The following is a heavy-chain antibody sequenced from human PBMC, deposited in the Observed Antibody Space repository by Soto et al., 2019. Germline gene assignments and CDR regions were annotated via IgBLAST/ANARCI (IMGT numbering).Heavy chain of an antibody. D-gene: IGHD6-13*01. Sequence: ASVKVSCKASGFTFARYVIHWVRQAPGQGLEWVAWISPDNGNTKYSQNFQNRVIVSWDTSATTVYMELSSLRSEDTALYYCARGLVSAPGALFDFWGQGTLVTVSS. CDR1: GFTFARYV. CDR2: ISPDNGNT. V-gene: IGHV1-3*01. CDR3: ARGLVSAPGALFDF. J-gene: IGHJ4*02.